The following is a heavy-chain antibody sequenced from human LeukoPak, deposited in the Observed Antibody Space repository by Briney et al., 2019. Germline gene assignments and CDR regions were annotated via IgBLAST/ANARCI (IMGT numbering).Heavy chain of an antibody. CDR1: GFTFSNYA. V-gene: IGHV3-30*04. Sequence: WGSLRLSCAASGFTFSNYAMHWVRQAPGKGLEWVAFISYDGSSKYYADSVKARFTISRDNSKNMMYLQMSSLRAEDTAVYYCARRGHDYGDSEWFDPWGQGTLVTVSS. CDR2: ISYDGSSK. CDR3: ARRGHDYGDSEWFDP. J-gene: IGHJ5*02. D-gene: IGHD4-17*01.